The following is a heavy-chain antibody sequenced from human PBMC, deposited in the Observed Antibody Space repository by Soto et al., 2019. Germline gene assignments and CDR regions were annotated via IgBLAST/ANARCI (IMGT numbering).Heavy chain of an antibody. Sequence: PGGSLRLSCTASGFTFGDYAMSWFRQAPGKGLEWVGFIRSKAYGGTTEYAASVKGRFTISRDDSKSIAYLQMNSLKTEDTAVYYCSRDRHYDFWSGPCYYYGMDVWGQGTTVTVS. CDR3: SRDRHYDFWSGPCYYYGMDV. D-gene: IGHD3-3*01. CDR2: IRSKAYGGTT. V-gene: IGHV3-49*03. CDR1: GFTFGDYA. J-gene: IGHJ6*02.